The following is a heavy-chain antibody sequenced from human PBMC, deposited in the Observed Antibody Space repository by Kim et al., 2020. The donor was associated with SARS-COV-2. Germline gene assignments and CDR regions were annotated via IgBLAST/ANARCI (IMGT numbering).Heavy chain of an antibody. CDR1: GGTFSSYA. CDR3: ARGFNWNPRRDYFDY. J-gene: IGHJ4*02. CDR2: IIPIFGTA. V-gene: IGHV1-69*13. D-gene: IGHD1-1*01. Sequence: SVKVSCKASGGTFSSYAISWVRQAPGQGLEWMGGIIPIFGTANYAQKFQGRVTITADESTSTAYMELSSLRSEDTAVYYCARGFNWNPRRDYFDYWGQGTLVTVSS.